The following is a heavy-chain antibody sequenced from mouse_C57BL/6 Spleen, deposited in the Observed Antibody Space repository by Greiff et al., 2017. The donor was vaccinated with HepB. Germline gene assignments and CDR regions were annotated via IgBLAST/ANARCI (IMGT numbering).Heavy chain of an antibody. Sequence: QVQLQQPGAELVRPGTSVKLSCKASGYTFTSYWMHWVQQRPGQGLEWIGVIDPSDSYTNYNQKFKGKATLTVDTSSSTAYMQLSSLTSDDSAVYYCAREETTVVRSSDWYFDVWGTGTTVTVSS. CDR2: IDPSDSYT. J-gene: IGHJ1*03. V-gene: IGHV1-59*01. CDR3: AREETTVVRSSDWYFDV. CDR1: GYTFTSYW. D-gene: IGHD1-1*01.